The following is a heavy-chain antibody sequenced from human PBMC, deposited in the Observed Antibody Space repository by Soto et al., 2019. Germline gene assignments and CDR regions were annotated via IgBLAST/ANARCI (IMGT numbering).Heavy chain of an antibody. CDR1: GGSISSYY. D-gene: IGHD6-13*01. Sequence: PSETLSLTCTVSGGSISSYYWTWIRQPPGKGLEWIGYVYYSGSTNYNPSLKSRLTISVDTSKNQFSLNLSSVTAADTAVYFCASAETQQLVFDYWGQGTLVTVSS. CDR2: VYYSGST. J-gene: IGHJ4*02. V-gene: IGHV4-59*01. CDR3: ASAETQQLVFDY.